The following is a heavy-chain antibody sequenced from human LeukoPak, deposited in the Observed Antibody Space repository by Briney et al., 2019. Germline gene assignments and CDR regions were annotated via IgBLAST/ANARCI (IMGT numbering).Heavy chain of an antibody. V-gene: IGHV3-49*03. J-gene: IGHJ6*02. D-gene: IGHD3-3*01. CDR1: GFTFSSYA. CDR2: IRSKAYGGTT. Sequence: GGSLRLSCAASGFTFSSYAMSWFRQAPGKGLEWVGFIRSKAYGGTTEYAASVKGRFTISRDDSTSIAYLQMNSLKTEDTAVYYCTRETPYYDFWRTTHYGMDVWGQGTTVTVSS. CDR3: TRETPYYDFWRTTHYGMDV.